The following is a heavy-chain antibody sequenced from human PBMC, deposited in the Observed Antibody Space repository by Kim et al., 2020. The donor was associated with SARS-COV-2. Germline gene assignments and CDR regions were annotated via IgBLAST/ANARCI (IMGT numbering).Heavy chain of an antibody. CDR2: INHSGST. D-gene: IGHD3-10*01. J-gene: IGHJ4*02. Sequence: SETLSLTCAVYGGSFSGYYWSWIRQPPGKGLEWIGEINHSGSTNYNPSLKSRVTISVDTSKNQFSLKLSSVTAADTAVYYCARIQYYYGSGSFRFDYWGQGTLVTVSS. V-gene: IGHV4-34*01. CDR3: ARIQYYYGSGSFRFDY. CDR1: GGSFSGYY.